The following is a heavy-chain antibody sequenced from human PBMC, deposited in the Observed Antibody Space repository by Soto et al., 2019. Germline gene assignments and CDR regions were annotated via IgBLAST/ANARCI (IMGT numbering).Heavy chain of an antibody. J-gene: IGHJ4*02. CDR2: ISYDGSYK. CDR1: GFTFSGYG. V-gene: IGHV3-30*18. Sequence: QVQLVDSGGGVVQPGRSLTLSCAASGFTFSGYGMHWVRQAPGKGLEWVAVISYDGSYKYYADSVKGRFTISRDNSKNTLYLQMNSLRAEDTAVYYCAKWSGGFDYWSQGTLVTVSS. CDR3: AKWSGGFDY.